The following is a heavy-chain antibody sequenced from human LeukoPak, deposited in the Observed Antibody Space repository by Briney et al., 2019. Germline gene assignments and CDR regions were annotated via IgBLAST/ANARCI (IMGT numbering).Heavy chain of an antibody. J-gene: IGHJ6*02. CDR2: IIPILNIA. Sequence: ASVKVSCKASGGAFSTYAISWVRQAPGQGLEWMGRIIPILNIANYAQKLQGRVTITADKSTNTTYMELSSLRSEDTAVYYCAREATMIRGRDPGFSNYQYHYGMDVWGQGTTVTVSS. CDR3: AREATMIRGRDPGFSNYQYHYGMDV. D-gene: IGHD3-10*01. CDR1: GGAFSTYA. V-gene: IGHV1-69*04.